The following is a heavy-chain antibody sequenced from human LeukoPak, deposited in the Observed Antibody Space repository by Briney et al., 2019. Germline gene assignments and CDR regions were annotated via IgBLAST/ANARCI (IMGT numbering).Heavy chain of an antibody. J-gene: IGHJ6*03. CDR3: ARSTALIVYYYYMDV. CDR1: GYTFTGYY. CDR2: INPNSGGT. D-gene: IGHD3-16*02. Sequence: GASVKVSCKASGYTFTGYYMHWVRQAPGQGLEWMGWINPNSGGTNYAQKFQGRVTMTRDTSISTAYMELSRLRSDDTAVYYCARSTALIVYYYYMDVWGKGTTVTVSS. V-gene: IGHV1-2*02.